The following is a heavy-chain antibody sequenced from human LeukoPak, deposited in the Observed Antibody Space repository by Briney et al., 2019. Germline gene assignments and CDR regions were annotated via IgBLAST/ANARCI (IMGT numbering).Heavy chain of an antibody. CDR3: ARDDHLIRRGYGDHNDAFDI. CDR1: GYTFTGYY. CDR2: IWYDGSNK. V-gene: IGHV3-33*01. J-gene: IGHJ3*02. Sequence: SCKASGYTFTGYYMHWVRQAPGKGLEWVAVIWYDGSNKYYADSVKGRFTISRDNSKNTLYLQMNSLRAEDTAVYYCARDDHLIRRGYGDHNDAFDIWGQGTMVTVSS. D-gene: IGHD4-17*01.